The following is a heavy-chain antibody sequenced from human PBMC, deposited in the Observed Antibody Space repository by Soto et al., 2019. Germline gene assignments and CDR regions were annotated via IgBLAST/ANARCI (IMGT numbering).Heavy chain of an antibody. V-gene: IGHV4-34*01. Sequence: QVQLQQWGAGLLKPSETLSLTCAVYGGSFSGYYWSWIRQPPGKGLEWIGEINHSGSTNYNPSLKSRVTISVDTSKNQFSLKLSSVTAADTAVYYCARGVYDLARAQYYFDYWGQGTLVTVSS. CDR2: INHSGST. CDR1: GGSFSGYY. CDR3: ARGVYDLARAQYYFDY. D-gene: IGHD5-12*01. J-gene: IGHJ4*02.